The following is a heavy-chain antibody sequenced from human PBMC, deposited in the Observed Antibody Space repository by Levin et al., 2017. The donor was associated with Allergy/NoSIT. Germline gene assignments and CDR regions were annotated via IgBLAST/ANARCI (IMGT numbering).Heavy chain of an antibody. CDR2: VSYNGGDI. Sequence: GESLKISCAASGFTLSSHAMHWVRQAPGKGLEWVAVVSYNGGDIKYADSVKGRFIVSRDNSQNTLYLQMNSLRPEDTAVYYCAKDVMRFAKYYFDYWGQGALVTVSS. CDR1: GFTLSSHA. V-gene: IGHV3-30*18. D-gene: IGHD3-10*01. CDR3: AKDVMRFAKYYFDY. J-gene: IGHJ4*02.